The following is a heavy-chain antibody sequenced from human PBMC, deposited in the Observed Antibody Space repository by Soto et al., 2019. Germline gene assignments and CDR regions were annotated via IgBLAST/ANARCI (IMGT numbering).Heavy chain of an antibody. CDR3: ARLPGIVAPGTVFLDN. V-gene: IGHV5-51*01. Sequence: GESLKISCKAAGYRFTSSWIGWVRQMPGKGLEWMGIIYPGDSDTRYRPSFQGQVTISADKSSSTAYLQWNSLQASDTAMYYCARLPGIVAPGTVFLDNWGQGTMVTVSS. D-gene: IGHD1-1*01. CDR1: GYRFTSSW. J-gene: IGHJ4*02. CDR2: IYPGDSDT.